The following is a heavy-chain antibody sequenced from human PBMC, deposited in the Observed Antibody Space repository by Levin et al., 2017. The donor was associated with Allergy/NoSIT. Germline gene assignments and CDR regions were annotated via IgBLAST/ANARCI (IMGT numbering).Heavy chain of an antibody. CDR1: GFTFSSYA. J-gene: IGHJ6*02. D-gene: IGHD2-21*02. Sequence: GESLKISCAASGFTFSSYAMHWVRQAPGKGLEWVAVISYDGSNKYYADSVKGRFTISRDNSKNTLYLQMNSLRAEDTAVYYCARDDGWGVVVTAISYGMDVWGQGTTVTVSS. V-gene: IGHV3-30*04. CDR3: ARDDGWGVVVTAISYGMDV. CDR2: ISYDGSNK.